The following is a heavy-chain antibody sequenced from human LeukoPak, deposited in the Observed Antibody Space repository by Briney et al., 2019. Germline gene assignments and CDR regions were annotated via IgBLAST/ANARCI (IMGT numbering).Heavy chain of an antibody. D-gene: IGHD6-13*01. CDR3: ARSVGIAAAGTTDYYYYMDV. Sequence: SVKVSCKASGGTFSSYAISWVRQAPGQGLEWMGGIIPIFGTANYAQKFQGRVTITADKSTSTAYMELSSLRSEDTAVCYCARSVGIAAAGTTDYYYYMDVWGKGTTVTVSS. V-gene: IGHV1-69*06. CDR2: IIPIFGTA. J-gene: IGHJ6*03. CDR1: GGTFSSYA.